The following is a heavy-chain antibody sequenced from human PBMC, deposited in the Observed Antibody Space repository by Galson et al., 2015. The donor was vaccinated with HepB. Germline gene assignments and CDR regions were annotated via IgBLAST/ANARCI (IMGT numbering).Heavy chain of an antibody. CDR2: FDLEVGDT. Sequence: SVKVSCKVSGYKFGDLSIHWVRQAPGKGLEWVGGFDLEVGDTFYGQSFQGRVTMIGDTSTDTAYMELSSLTYEDTAVYFCGARRFGKLYFDYWGQGTQATVSS. J-gene: IGHJ4*02. CDR1: GYKFGDLS. CDR3: GARRFGKLYFDY. D-gene: IGHD3-10*01. V-gene: IGHV1-24*01.